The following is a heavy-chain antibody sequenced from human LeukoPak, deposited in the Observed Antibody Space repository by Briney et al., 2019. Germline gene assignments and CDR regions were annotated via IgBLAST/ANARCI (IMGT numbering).Heavy chain of an antibody. Sequence: PGGSLRLSCAASGFTFSSYAMHWVRQAPGKGLEWVAVISYDGSNKYYADSVKGRFTISRDNSKNTLYLQMNSLRAEDTAVYYCAKGRWALFDCWGQGTLVIVSS. CDR3: AKGRWALFDC. J-gene: IGHJ4*02. D-gene: IGHD3-10*01. V-gene: IGHV3-30-3*01. CDR2: ISYDGSNK. CDR1: GFTFSSYA.